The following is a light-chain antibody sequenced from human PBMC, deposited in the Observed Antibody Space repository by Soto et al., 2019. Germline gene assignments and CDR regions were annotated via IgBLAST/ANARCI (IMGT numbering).Light chain of an antibody. CDR3: AAWDDSLNAWV. CDR1: SSNIGSTT. CDR2: SNS. V-gene: IGLV1-44*01. J-gene: IGLJ3*02. Sequence: QSVLTQPPSASGTPGPRGTISCSGSSSNIGSTTVNWYQQLPGTAPKLLIYSNSQRPSGVPDRFSGSKSGTSASLAISGLQSEDEADYYCAAWDDSLNAWVFGGVTTLTVL.